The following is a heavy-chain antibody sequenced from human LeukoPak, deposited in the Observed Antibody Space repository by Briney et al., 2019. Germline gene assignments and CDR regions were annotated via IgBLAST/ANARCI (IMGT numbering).Heavy chain of an antibody. V-gene: IGHV1-69*04. D-gene: IGHD2-2*01. Sequence: SVKVSFKSSGYTFSRYAISWVRQAPGQELAWMGSILHVYAKTEYTQKFRGRVTITADKSTSTAFMELSSLTSEDTAVYYCARWAASCSSANCPYYLDYWGQGALVTVSS. CDR1: GYTFSRYA. CDR3: ARWAASCSSANCPYYLDY. J-gene: IGHJ4*02. CDR2: ILHVYAKT.